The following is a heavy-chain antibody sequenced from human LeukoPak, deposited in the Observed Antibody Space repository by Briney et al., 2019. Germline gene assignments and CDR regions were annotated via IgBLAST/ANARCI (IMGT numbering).Heavy chain of an antibody. D-gene: IGHD2-15*01. J-gene: IGHJ4*02. CDR2: IVVGSGNT. V-gene: IGHV1-58*02. Sequence: ASVKVSCKASGFTFTSSAMQWVRQARGQSLEWIGWIVVGSGNTNYAQKFQERVTITRDMSTSTAYMELSSLRSEDTAVYYCAAGWVCSGGSCYYYFDYWGQGTLVTVSS. CDR1: GFTFTSSA. CDR3: AAGWVCSGGSCYYYFDY.